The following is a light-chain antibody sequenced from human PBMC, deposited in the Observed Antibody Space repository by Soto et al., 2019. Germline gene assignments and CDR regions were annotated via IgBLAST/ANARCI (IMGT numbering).Light chain of an antibody. CDR3: QQYNNWPPLT. J-gene: IGKJ4*01. CDR2: GTY. V-gene: IGKV3D-15*01. Sequence: EIVMTQSPATLSVSPGERATLSCRASQSVSSNLAWYQQKPGQAPRLLICGTYIRATGIPARFSGSGSGTEFTLTISSLQSEDFAVYYCQQYNNWPPLTFGGGTKVEIK. CDR1: QSVSSN.